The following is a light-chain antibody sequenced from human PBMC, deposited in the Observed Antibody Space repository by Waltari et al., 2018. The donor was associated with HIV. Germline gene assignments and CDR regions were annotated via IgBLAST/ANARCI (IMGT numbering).Light chain of an antibody. CDR1: SSNIGTNT. V-gene: IGLV1-44*01. CDR3: AAWDASLHVV. J-gene: IGLJ2*01. Sequence: QSVLTQPPSASGTLGPGVTISCFGRSSNIGTNTVNWYQHLPGAAPKLIIFRNHQRPSGVPDRFSGSQSGTSAFLTITGLLPGDEATYYCAAWDASLHVVFGGGTQLTVL. CDR2: RNH.